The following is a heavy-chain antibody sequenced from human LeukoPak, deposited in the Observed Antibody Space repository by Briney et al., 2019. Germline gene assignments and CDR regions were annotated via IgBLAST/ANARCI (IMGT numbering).Heavy chain of an antibody. CDR2: IYYSGST. J-gene: IGHJ4*02. D-gene: IGHD5-18*01. Sequence: SETLSLTCTVSGGSISSSSYYWGWIRQPPGKGLEWIGSIYYSGSTYYNPSLKSRVTISVDTSKNQFSLKLSSVTAADTAVYYCVGSGYSYGYGPTFDYWGQGTLVTVSS. V-gene: IGHV4-39*07. CDR3: VGSGYSYGYGPTFDY. CDR1: GGSISSSSYY.